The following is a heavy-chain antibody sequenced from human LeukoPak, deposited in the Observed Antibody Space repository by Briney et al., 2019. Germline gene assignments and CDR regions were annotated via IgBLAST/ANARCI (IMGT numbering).Heavy chain of an antibody. Sequence: ASVKVSCKASGGTFSSYAISWVRQAPGQGLEWMGRINSNSGDTNYAQKFQGRVTMARDTSISTAYMELSRLRSDDTAVYYCAREAVLMVRGPTRYFDYWGQGTLVTVSS. J-gene: IGHJ4*02. CDR3: AREAVLMVRGPTRYFDY. V-gene: IGHV1-2*06. CDR1: GGTFSSYA. CDR2: INSNSGDT. D-gene: IGHD3-10*01.